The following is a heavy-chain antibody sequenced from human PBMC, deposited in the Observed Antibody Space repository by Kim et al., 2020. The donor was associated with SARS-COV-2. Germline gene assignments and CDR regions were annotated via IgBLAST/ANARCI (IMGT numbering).Heavy chain of an antibody. CDR3: ARHVTYYDFWSGYSKGNWFDP. Sequence: SETLSLTCTVSGGSISSYYWSWIRQPPGKGLEWIGYIYYSGSTNYNPSLKSRVTISVDTSKNQFSLKLGSVTAADTAVYYCARHVTYYDFWSGYSKGNWFDPWGQGTLVTVSS. V-gene: IGHV4-59*08. CDR1: GGSISSYY. D-gene: IGHD3-3*01. CDR2: IYYSGST. J-gene: IGHJ5*02.